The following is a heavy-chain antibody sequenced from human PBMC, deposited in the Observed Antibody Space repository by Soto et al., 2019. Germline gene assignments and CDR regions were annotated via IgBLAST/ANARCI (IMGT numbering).Heavy chain of an antibody. D-gene: IGHD3-3*01. J-gene: IGHJ4*02. CDR3: NSYPDFWGGHTPL. CDR2: VKSKADGGTA. Sequence: PGGSLRLSCAASGFSITNTWMHWVRQAPGKGLEGVGRVKSKADGGTADYAAPVKGRFTVSRDDSKNTQYLQMNSLKMEDTAVYYCNSYPDFWGGHTPLWGQGTLVTVSS. V-gene: IGHV3-15*07. CDR1: GFSITNTW.